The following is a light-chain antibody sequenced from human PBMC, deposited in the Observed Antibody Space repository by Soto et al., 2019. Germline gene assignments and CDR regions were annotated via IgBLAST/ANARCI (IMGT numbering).Light chain of an antibody. Sequence: EIVLTQSPATLSLSPGERATLSCGASQSVSSSSLAWYQQKPGLAPRLLIYDASSRATGIPDRFSGSGSGTDFTLTIGRLEPEDFAVYCCQQYGSSRLTFGGGTKVEIK. V-gene: IGKV3D-20*01. J-gene: IGKJ4*01. CDR3: QQYGSSRLT. CDR1: QSVSSSS. CDR2: DAS.